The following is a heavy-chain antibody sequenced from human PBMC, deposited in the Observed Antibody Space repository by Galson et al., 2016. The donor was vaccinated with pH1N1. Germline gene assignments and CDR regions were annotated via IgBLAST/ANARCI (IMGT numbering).Heavy chain of an antibody. J-gene: IGHJ4*02. CDR1: GYTFTTYG. Sequence: SVKVSCKASGYTFTTYGVTWVRQAPGQGLEWMGWISANNGNTNYAQKFQGRVTMTTDTSTSTAYMELRSLRSDDTDVYYCARWRYSTSWSDFDYWGQGTLVTVSS. CDR2: ISANNGNT. CDR3: ARWRYSTSWSDFDY. D-gene: IGHD6-13*01. V-gene: IGHV1-18*01.